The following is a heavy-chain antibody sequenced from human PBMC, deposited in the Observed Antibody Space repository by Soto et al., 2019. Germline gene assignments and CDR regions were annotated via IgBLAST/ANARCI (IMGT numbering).Heavy chain of an antibody. CDR2: INPYNSNT. CDR1: GYTFTSYT. J-gene: IGHJ4*02. Sequence: GASVKVSCKASGYTFTSYTITWVRQAPGQGLEWMGWINPYNSNTNYAQKFQDRVTMTTDTSTSTAYMELRSLRSDDTAVYYCARVDAYNQPNFGYWGQGTLVTVSS. V-gene: IGHV1-18*01. CDR3: ARVDAYNQPNFGY. D-gene: IGHD1-1*01.